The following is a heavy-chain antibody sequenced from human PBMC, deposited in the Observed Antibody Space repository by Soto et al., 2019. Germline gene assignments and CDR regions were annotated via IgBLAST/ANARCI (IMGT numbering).Heavy chain of an antibody. CDR3: ARGDDNWFDP. CDR1: GGSISSYY. J-gene: IGHJ5*02. V-gene: IGHV4-59*01. Sequence: PSETLSLTCTVSGGSISSYYWSWIRQPPGKGLEWIGYIYYSGSTNYNPSLKSRVTISVETSKNQFSLKLSSVTAADTAVYYCARGDDNWFDPWGQGTLVTVSS. CDR2: IYYSGST.